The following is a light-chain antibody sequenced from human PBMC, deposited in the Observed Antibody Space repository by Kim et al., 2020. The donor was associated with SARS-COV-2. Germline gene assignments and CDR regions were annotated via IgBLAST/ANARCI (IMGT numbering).Light chain of an antibody. CDR2: DNN. J-gene: IGLJ2*01. Sequence: GQTVTISCSGSSSNIGNKYVSWYQQRPGTAPKLLIYDNNKRPSGIPDRFSGSKSGTSATLGITGLQTGDEADYYCGTWDSSLSAVVFGGGTQLTVL. CDR3: GTWDSSLSAVV. CDR1: SSNIGNKY. V-gene: IGLV1-51*01.